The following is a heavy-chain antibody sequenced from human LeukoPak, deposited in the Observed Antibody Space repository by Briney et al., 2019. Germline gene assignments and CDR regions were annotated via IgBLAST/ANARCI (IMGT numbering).Heavy chain of an antibody. CDR2: ISAYNGNT. D-gene: IGHD1-1*01. CDR1: GYTFTSYG. Sequence: GASVKVSCKASGYTFTSYGISWVRQAPGQGLEWMGWISAYNGNTNYAQKLQGRVTMTTDTSSSTAYMELRSLRSDDTAVYYCASDDPTPNDGAFDIWGQGTMVTVSS. J-gene: IGHJ3*02. V-gene: IGHV1-18*01. CDR3: ASDDPTPNDGAFDI.